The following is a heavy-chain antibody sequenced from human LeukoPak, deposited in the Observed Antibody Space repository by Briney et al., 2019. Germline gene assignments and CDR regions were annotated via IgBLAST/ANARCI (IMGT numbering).Heavy chain of an antibody. D-gene: IGHD6-25*01. J-gene: IGHJ4*02. V-gene: IGHV3-9*01. CDR2: ISWNSGSI. Sequence: GGSLRLSCAASGFTFDDYAMHWVRQAPGKGLEWVSGISWNSGSIGYADSVKGRYTISRDNAKSSLYLQMNSLRAEDTALYYCAKDIGSVKNYWGQGTLVTVSS. CDR1: GFTFDDYA. CDR3: AKDIGSVKNY.